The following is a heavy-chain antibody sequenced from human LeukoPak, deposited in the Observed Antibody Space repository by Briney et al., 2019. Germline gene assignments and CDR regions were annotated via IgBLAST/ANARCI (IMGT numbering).Heavy chain of an antibody. D-gene: IGHD3-16*01. CDR1: GYSFNTYW. Sequence: GGSLKISCKASGYSFNTYWIGLVRQNPGKGPEWMGVIFPADSDTRYSPSFQGQVTISADKSISTAYLQWSSLKASDTAMYYCARQGPYANWFDPWGQGTLVTVSS. CDR2: IFPADSDT. CDR3: ARQGPYANWFDP. V-gene: IGHV5-51*01. J-gene: IGHJ5*02.